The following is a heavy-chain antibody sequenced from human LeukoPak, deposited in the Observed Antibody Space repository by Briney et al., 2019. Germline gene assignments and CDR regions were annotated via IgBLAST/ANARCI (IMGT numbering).Heavy chain of an antibody. D-gene: IGHD3-10*01. V-gene: IGHV3-23*01. J-gene: IGHJ4*02. CDR3: AKDRDLWFGELWFDGAHFDY. CDR1: GFTFSSYA. CDR2: ISGSGGST. Sequence: GGSLRLSCAASGFTFSSYAMSWVRQAPGKGLEWVSAISGSGGSTYYADSVKGRFTISRDNSKNTLYLQMNSLRSDDTAVYYCAKDRDLWFGELWFDGAHFDYWGQGTLVTVSS.